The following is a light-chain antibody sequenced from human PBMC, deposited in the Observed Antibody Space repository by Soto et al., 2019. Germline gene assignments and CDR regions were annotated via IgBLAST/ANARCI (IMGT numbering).Light chain of an antibody. CDR2: LAS. CDR1: QSLLHSNGYNY. V-gene: IGKV2-28*01. CDR3: QQLNSYPIT. J-gene: IGKJ5*01. Sequence: DIVMTQSPLSLPVTPGEPASISCRSSQSLLHSNGYNYLDWYLQKPGQSPQLLIYLASNRASGVPSRFSGSGSGTDFTLTISSLQPEDFATYFCQQLNSYPITFGQGTRLEIK.